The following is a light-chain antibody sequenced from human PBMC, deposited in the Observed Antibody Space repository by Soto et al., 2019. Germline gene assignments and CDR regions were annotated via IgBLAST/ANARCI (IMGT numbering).Light chain of an antibody. CDR1: SSDVGIYNL. V-gene: IGLV2-23*02. J-gene: IGLJ2*01. Sequence: QSVLTQPAAVSGSPGQSITISCIGPSSDVGIYNLVSWYQQHPGKAPKVLIYEVSERPSGGSNRFSGSKSGNTASLTISGLQAEDEAEYYCCSYAGSRTHVLFGGGTKLTVL. CDR3: CSYAGSRTHVL. CDR2: EVS.